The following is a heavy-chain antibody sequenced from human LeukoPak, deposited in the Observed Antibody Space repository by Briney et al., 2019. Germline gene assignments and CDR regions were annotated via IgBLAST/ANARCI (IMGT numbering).Heavy chain of an antibody. D-gene: IGHD1-26*01. CDR3: ARDSGSSPTFDY. CDR1: GGSISNSF. J-gene: IGHJ4*02. CDR2: IYYTGNT. V-gene: IGHV4-59*01. Sequence: SETLSLTCTVSGGSISNSFWSWIRQPPGKGLEWIAYIYYTGNTKYNPSLKSRVTISVDTSKNQSSLRLSSVTAADTAVYYCARDSGSSPTFDYWGQGTLVTASS.